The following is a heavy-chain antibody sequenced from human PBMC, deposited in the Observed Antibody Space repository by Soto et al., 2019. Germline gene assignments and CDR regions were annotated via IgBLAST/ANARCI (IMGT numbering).Heavy chain of an antibody. V-gene: IGHV4-4*02. CDR1: GGSISMEHC. CDR2: IHHGVSS. CDR3: ARHSLTGMAGFFLGE. D-gene: IGHD3-16*01. J-gene: IGHJ4*02. Sequence: QVQLQEAGPGLVKPSETLSLTCTVSGGSISMEHCWSWFRQPPGKGLEWIGEIHHGVSSNYNPSLKTRVTMSRDKPKDKVALNLRSVTAADTADYYCARHSLTGMAGFFLGEWGQGTLVTVSS.